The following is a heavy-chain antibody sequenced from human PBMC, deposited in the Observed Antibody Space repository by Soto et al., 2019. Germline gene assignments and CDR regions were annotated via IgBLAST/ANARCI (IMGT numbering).Heavy chain of an antibody. V-gene: IGHV4-59*01. CDR3: ARGARKTHFDY. CDR2: ISDSGST. CDR1: GGSISRYY. Sequence: QVQLQESGPGLVKPSETLSLTCTVSGGSISRYYWSWIRQPPGKGLEWIGYISDSGSTNYNPSLKSRVTVSVDTSKSQFSLKLSSVTPADTAVYYCARGARKTHFDYWGQGTLVTVSS. J-gene: IGHJ4*02.